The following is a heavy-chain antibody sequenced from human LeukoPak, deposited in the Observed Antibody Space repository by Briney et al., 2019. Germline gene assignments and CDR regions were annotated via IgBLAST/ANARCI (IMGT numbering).Heavy chain of an antibody. CDR1: GGSISSSSYY. D-gene: IGHD3-22*01. Sequence: TSETLSLTCTVSGGSISSSSYYWGWIRQPPGKGLEWIGSIYYSGSTYYNPSLKSRVTISVDTSKNQFSLKLSSVTAADTAVYYCARRLSSGYDYWGQGTLVTVS. J-gene: IGHJ4*02. CDR3: ARRLSSGYDY. CDR2: IYYSGST. V-gene: IGHV4-39*01.